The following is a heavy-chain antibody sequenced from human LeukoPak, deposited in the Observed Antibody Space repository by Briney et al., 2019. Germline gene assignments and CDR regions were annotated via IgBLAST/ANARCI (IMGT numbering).Heavy chain of an antibody. CDR2: IYHSGST. V-gene: IGHV4-34*01. D-gene: IGHD6-13*01. CDR3: ARVGDSSSWYFDY. J-gene: IGHJ4*02. CDR1: GGSFSGYY. Sequence: SETLSLTCAVYGGSFSGYYWSWIRQPPGKGLEWIGEIYHSGSTNYNPSLKSRVTISVDKSKNQFFLKLSSVTAADTAVYYCARVGDSSSWYFDYWGQGTLVTVSS.